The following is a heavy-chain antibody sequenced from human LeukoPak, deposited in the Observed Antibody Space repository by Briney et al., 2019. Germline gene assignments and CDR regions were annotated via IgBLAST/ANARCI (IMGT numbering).Heavy chain of an antibody. CDR2: IYSGGST. CDR1: GFTVSSNH. D-gene: IGHD3-3*01. CDR3: AKTKLRVLEWLRLRDRAFDI. J-gene: IGHJ3*02. Sequence: GGSLRLSCAASGFTVSSNHMSWVGQAPGKGLEWVSVIYSGGSTYYADSVKGRFTISRDNSKNTLYLQMNSLRAEDTAVYYCAKTKLRVLEWLRLRDRAFDIWGQGTMVTVAT. V-gene: IGHV3-66*01.